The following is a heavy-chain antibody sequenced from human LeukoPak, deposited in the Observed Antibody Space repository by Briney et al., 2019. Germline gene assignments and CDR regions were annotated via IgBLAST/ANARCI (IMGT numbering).Heavy chain of an antibody. Sequence: PSETLSLTCTVSGGSISSSSYYWGWIRQPPGKGLEWIGSIYYSGSTYYNPSLKSRVTISVDTSKNQFSLKLSSVTAADTAVYYCASAVLRFLEWLSPTLGFDPWGQGTLVTVSS. D-gene: IGHD3-3*01. CDR1: GGSISSSSYY. V-gene: IGHV4-39*01. CDR3: ASAVLRFLEWLSPTLGFDP. CDR2: IYYSGST. J-gene: IGHJ5*02.